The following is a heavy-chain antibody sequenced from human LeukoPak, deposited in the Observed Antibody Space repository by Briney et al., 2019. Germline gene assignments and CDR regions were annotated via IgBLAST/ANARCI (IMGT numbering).Heavy chain of an antibody. D-gene: IGHD2-8*01. Sequence: SETLSLTCAVYGVSFSRYYWSWIRQPPAKGLEWIGEINHSGGTKYNPSLKSRVTISIDTPENQFSLKLSSVTAADTAVYYCARIRCGHTNGICYNYWGQGTLVTVSS. CDR2: INHSGGT. J-gene: IGHJ4*02. CDR3: ARIRCGHTNGICYNY. V-gene: IGHV4-34*01. CDR1: GVSFSRYY.